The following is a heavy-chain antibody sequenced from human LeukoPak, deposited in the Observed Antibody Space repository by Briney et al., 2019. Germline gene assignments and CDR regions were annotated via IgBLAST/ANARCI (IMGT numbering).Heavy chain of an antibody. CDR1: GFSFNNYG. V-gene: IGHV3-30*19. J-gene: IGHJ4*02. D-gene: IGHD3/OR15-3a*01. CDR2: ISFDGSNR. CDR3: ARGSGYKYDFTGRERTKSRLDY. Sequence: GGSLRLSCVASGFSFNNYGMHWVRQAPGKGLEWVAVISFDGSNRYYTDSVKGRFTISRDNSKNTLYLQMNSLRTEDTAVYYCARGSGYKYDFTGRERTKSRLDYWGQGTLVTVSS.